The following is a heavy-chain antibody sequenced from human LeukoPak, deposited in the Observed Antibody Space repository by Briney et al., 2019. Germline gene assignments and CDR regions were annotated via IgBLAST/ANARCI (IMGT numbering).Heavy chain of an antibody. CDR1: GLIFSTYG. D-gene: IGHD3-9*01. Sequence: PGGSLRLSCAASGLIFSTYGMHWVRQAPGKGLEWVAFIRSDGTDKYYADSVKGRFTISRDNAKNSLYLQMNSLRAEDTAVYYCARDQARYFDWLAQPVFDYWGQGTLVTVSS. CDR2: IRSDGTDK. CDR3: ARDQARYFDWLAQPVFDY. J-gene: IGHJ4*02. V-gene: IGHV3-30*02.